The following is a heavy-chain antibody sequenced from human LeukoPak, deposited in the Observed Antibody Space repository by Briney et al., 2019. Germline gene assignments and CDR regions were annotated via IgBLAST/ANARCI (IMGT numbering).Heavy chain of an antibody. J-gene: IGHJ4*02. CDR1: GGSISSSSYY. D-gene: IGHD2-2*02. CDR2: IYYSGST. Sequence: SETLSLTCTVSGGSISSSSYYWGWIRQPPGKGLEWIGSIYYSGSTYYNPSLKSRLTISVDTSKNQFSLKLSSVTAADTAVYYCARHCSSTSCYIVSPRTRGFDYWGQGTLVTVSS. CDR3: ARHCSSTSCYIVSPRTRGFDY. V-gene: IGHV4-39*01.